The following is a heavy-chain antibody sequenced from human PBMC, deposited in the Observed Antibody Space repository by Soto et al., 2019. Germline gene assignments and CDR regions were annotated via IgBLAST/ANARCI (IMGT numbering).Heavy chain of an antibody. J-gene: IGHJ4*02. CDR2: IYYSGST. V-gene: IGHV4-59*01. D-gene: IGHD5-12*01. Sequence: SETLSLTCTVSGGSISSYYWSWIRQPPGKGLEWIGYIYYSGSTNYNPSLKSRVTISVDTSKNQFSLKLSSVTAADTAVYYCATGVEMATMGVPFDYWGQGTLVTVSS. CDR1: GGSISSYY. CDR3: ATGVEMATMGVPFDY.